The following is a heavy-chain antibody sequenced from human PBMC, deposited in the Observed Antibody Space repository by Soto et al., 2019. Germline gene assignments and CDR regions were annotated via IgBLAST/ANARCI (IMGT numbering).Heavy chain of an antibody. J-gene: IGHJ3*02. D-gene: IGHD4-17*01. V-gene: IGHV1-3*01. CDR3: ARSQGILFYADYLDAFDI. CDR2: INAGNGNT. CDR1: GYALTSYA. Sequence: ASVKVSCKASGYALTSYAMHWVRQAPGQRLEWMGWINAGNGNTKYSQKFQGRVTITRDTSASTAYMELSSLRSEDTAVYYCARSQGILFYADYLDAFDIWGQGTMVTVS.